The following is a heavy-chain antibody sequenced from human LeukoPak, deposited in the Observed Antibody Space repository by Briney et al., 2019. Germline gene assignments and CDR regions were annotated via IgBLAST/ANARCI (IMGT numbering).Heavy chain of an antibody. Sequence: GRSLRLSCAASGFTFDDYAMHWVRQAPGKGLEWVSGISWNSGSIGYADSVKGRFTISRDNAKNSLYLQMNSLRAEDTALYYCAKDSGFLAIDYWGQGTLVTVSS. D-gene: IGHD3-3*01. V-gene: IGHV3-9*01. CDR2: ISWNSGSI. J-gene: IGHJ4*02. CDR3: AKDSGFLAIDY. CDR1: GFTFDDYA.